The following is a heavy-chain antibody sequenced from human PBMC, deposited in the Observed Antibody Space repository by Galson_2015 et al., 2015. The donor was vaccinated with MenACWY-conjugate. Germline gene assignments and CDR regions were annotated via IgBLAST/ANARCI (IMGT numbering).Heavy chain of an antibody. Sequence: QSGAEVKKPGESLKISCEGSGYLFTSYWIGWVRQMPGKGLEWMGTIFSGGSDTRYSPSFQGQVTISVDKSVNTAYLQWSSLKASDTAMYYCARGRSGNYKVSRYDYWGRGTLVTVSS. D-gene: IGHD3-22*01. V-gene: IGHV5-51*01. CDR2: IFSGGSDT. J-gene: IGHJ4*02. CDR3: ARGRSGNYKVSRYDY. CDR1: GYLFTSYW.